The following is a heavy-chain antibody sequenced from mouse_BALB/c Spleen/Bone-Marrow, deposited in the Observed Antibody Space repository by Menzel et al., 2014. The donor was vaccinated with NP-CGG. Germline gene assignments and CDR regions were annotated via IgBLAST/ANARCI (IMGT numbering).Heavy chain of an antibody. Sequence: VHLQQSGTELVMPGASVKMSCKASGYAFTDRWIHWVKQRPGQGLEWIGAIDTSDSYTNYNQKFKGKATLTVDESSSTAYIHLSSLTSEDSAVYYCARGGDDFSLDYWGQRTSVTVSS. CDR1: GYAFTDRW. CDR2: IDTSDSYT. V-gene: IGHV1-69*01. J-gene: IGHJ4*01. D-gene: IGHD2-4*01. CDR3: ARGGDDFSLDY.